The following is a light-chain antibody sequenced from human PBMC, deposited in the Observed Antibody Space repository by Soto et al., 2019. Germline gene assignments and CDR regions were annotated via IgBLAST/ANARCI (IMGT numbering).Light chain of an antibody. CDR1: QSITNL. J-gene: IGKJ4*01. Sequence: DIQMTQSPSTLSVSVGDRVTITCRASQSITNLLAWYQQKPGKAPKLLIYDVSSLESGVPSRFSGSGSGTEFTLTISSLQPDDFGTYYCQQFTTFLLTFGGGTKVDIK. CDR3: QQFTTFLLT. CDR2: DVS. V-gene: IGKV1-5*01.